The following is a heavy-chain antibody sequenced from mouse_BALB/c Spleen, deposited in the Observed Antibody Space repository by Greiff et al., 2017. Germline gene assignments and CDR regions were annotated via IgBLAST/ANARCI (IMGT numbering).Heavy chain of an antibody. J-gene: IGHJ3*01. CDR1: GYTFTDYA. Sequence: QVQLKESGPELVRPGVSVKISCKGSGYTFTDYAMHWVKQSHAKSLEWIGVISTYYGNTNYNQKFKGKATMTVDKSSSTAYMELARLTSEDSAIYYCARPREYYDYVEGFAYWGQGTLVTVSA. D-gene: IGHD2-4*01. V-gene: IGHV1-67*01. CDR3: ARPREYYDYVEGFAY. CDR2: ISTYYGNT.